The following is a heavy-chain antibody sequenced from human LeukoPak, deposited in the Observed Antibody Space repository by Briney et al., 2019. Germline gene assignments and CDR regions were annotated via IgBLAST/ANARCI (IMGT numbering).Heavy chain of an antibody. CDR3: ARGDLYTIFGVVIIGGY. D-gene: IGHD3-3*01. CDR1: GYTFTGYY. Sequence: GASVKVPCKASGYTFTGYYMHWVRQAPGQGLEGMGWINPNSGGKNYAQKFQGRVTMHRDTSISTAYMELSRLRSDDTAVYYCARGDLYTIFGVVIIGGYWGQGTLVTVSS. V-gene: IGHV1-2*02. J-gene: IGHJ4*02. CDR2: INPNSGGK.